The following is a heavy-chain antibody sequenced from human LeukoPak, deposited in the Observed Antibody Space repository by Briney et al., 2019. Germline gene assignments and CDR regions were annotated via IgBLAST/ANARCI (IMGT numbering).Heavy chain of an antibody. CDR1: GYTFASYV. V-gene: IGHV7-4-1*02. Sequence: GASVKVSCKASGYTFASYVINWVRQAPGQGLEWMGWINTNTGKPTYAQAFTGRFVFSVDTSVSTTYLQISSLKPEDTGVYYCARGDTMLREGWFDPWGQGTLVTVSS. CDR2: INTNTGKP. J-gene: IGHJ5*02. D-gene: IGHD3-10*01. CDR3: ARGDTMLREGWFDP.